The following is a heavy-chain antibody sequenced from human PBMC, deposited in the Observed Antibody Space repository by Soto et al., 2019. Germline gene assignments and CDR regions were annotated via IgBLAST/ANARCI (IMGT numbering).Heavy chain of an antibody. V-gene: IGHV3-23*01. CDR1: GFSFSDFG. CDR2: IRREGTNT. Sequence: PGGSLRLSCAASGFSFSDFGMTWVRQAPGKGLEWVSTIRREGTNTHYADSVKGRFTISRDNSKDTLYLEMNSLRAEDTAIYFCAKDPSTGSADFWGQGTLVTVSS. J-gene: IGHJ4*02. D-gene: IGHD3-9*01. CDR3: AKDPSTGSADF.